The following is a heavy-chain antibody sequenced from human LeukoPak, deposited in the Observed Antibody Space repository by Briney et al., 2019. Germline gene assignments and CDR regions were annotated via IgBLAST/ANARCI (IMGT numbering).Heavy chain of an antibody. Sequence: GGSLRLSCAASGFTFSSYAMHWVRQAPGKGLEWVAVISYDGSNKYYADSVKGRFTISRDNSKNTLYLQMNSLRAEDTAVYYCAGDRYYYDSSGYYYPAFWGQGTLVTVSS. CDR3: AGDRYYYDSSGYYYPAF. J-gene: IGHJ4*02. CDR2: ISYDGSNK. V-gene: IGHV3-30-3*01. CDR1: GFTFSSYA. D-gene: IGHD3-22*01.